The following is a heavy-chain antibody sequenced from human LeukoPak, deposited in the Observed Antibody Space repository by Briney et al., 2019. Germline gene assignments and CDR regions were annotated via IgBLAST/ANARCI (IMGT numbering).Heavy chain of an antibody. CDR2: ITASGGST. D-gene: IGHD6-13*01. CDR1: GFTFSTSA. Sequence: PGGSLRLSCAASGFTFSTSAMNWVRQAPGKGLEWVSGITASGGSTYHAESVKGRFTISRDNAKNSLYLQMNSLRAEDTAVYYCARDDRNSDFWYSSSWGGPFDYWGQGPLVTVSS. V-gene: IGHV3-23*01. CDR3: ARDDRNSDFWYSSSWGGPFDY. J-gene: IGHJ4*02.